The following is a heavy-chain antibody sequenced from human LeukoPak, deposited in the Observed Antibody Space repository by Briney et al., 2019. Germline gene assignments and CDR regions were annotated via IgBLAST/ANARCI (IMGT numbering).Heavy chain of an antibody. V-gene: IGHV3-21*01. CDR3: ARDIVNGDYVSAY. CDR1: GFTFNEYT. CDR2: ITTTSAYI. Sequence: GGSLRLSCAASGFTFNEYTLNWVRQAPGKGLEWVSSITTTSAYIYYADSVKGRFTISRDNAKNSLYLQMNSLRADDTGVYYCARDIVNGDYVSAYWGQGTLVTVSS. J-gene: IGHJ4*02. D-gene: IGHD4-17*01.